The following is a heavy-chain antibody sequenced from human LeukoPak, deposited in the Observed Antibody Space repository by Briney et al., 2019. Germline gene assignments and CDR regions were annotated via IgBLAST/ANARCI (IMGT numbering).Heavy chain of an antibody. CDR1: GFTFSSYA. J-gene: IGHJ6*02. Sequence: QAGGSLRLSCAASGFTFSSYAMSRVRQAPGKGLEWVSAISGSGGSTYYADSVKGRFTISRDNSKNTLYLQMSSLRAEDTAVYYCASATSNYYYYGLDVWGQGTTVTVSS. CDR3: ASATSNYYYYGLDV. V-gene: IGHV3-23*01. CDR2: ISGSGGST.